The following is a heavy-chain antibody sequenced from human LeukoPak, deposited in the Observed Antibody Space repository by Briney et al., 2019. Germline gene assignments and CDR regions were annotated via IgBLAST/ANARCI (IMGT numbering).Heavy chain of an antibody. V-gene: IGHV1-2*02. CDR2: INPNTGDT. D-gene: IGHD3-22*01. Sequence: ASVKVSCKASGYTFTGYYMHWVRQAPGQGLEWMGWINPNTGDTNYAQKFQGRVTMTRDTSISTAYMELSRLRSDDTAVYYCARDSQRYYYDSSGYYWNWFDLWGQGTLVTVS. CDR3: ARDSQRYYYDSSGYYWNWFDL. CDR1: GYTFTGYY. J-gene: IGHJ5*02.